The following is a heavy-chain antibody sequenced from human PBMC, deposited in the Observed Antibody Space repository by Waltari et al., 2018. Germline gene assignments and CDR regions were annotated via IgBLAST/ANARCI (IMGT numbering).Heavy chain of an antibody. D-gene: IGHD2-2*01. Sequence: MQLQESGPELLKPSETLSLTCCVSGGSVSSDNYYWGWIRQPPGKGLEWIGSVYFTGTYYNPSLNSRVTISSDTSKNHLSLKLTSVIAADTAVYYCARGRYWSSYLEGIFDSWGQGTLVTVSS. J-gene: IGHJ4*02. CDR3: ARGRYWSSYLEGIFDS. CDR2: VYFTGT. CDR1: GGSVSSDNYY. V-gene: IGHV4-39*07.